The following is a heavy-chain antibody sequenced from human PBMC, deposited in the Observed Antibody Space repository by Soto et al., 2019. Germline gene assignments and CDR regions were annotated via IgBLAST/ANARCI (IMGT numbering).Heavy chain of an antibody. CDR1: GFNFSTHW. CDR2: INSDGTIT. CDR3: TKARGVGKYYMGFDS. D-gene: IGHD3-10*01. J-gene: IGHJ4*02. V-gene: IGHV3-74*01. Sequence: GGSLRLSCTTSGFNFSTHWIHWVRQAPGKGVVWVSRINSDGTITDYADSVKGRFNISRDSAEKTVYLEISSLRGDDTAVYYCTKARGVGKYYMGFDSWGQGTLVTVSS.